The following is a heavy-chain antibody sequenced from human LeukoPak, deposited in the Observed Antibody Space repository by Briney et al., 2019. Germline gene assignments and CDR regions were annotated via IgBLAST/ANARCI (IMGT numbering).Heavy chain of an antibody. CDR1: GFTFSSYG. Sequence: GRSLRLSCAASGFTFSSYGMHWVRQAPGKGREWVAVISYDGSNKYYADSVKGRFTISRDNSKNTLYLQMNSLRAEDTAVYYCAKDRGSLLWFGEFSYYYYGMDVWGQGTTVTVSS. J-gene: IGHJ6*02. CDR3: AKDRGSLLWFGEFSYYYYGMDV. CDR2: ISYDGSNK. V-gene: IGHV3-30*18. D-gene: IGHD3-10*01.